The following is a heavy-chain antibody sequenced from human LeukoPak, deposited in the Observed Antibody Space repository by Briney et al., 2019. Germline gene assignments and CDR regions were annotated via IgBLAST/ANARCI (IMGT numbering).Heavy chain of an antibody. CDR1: GYTFTSYD. CDR3: ARVKRFKVGATHKSYYYGMDV. V-gene: IGHV1-8*01. Sequence: ASVKVSCKASGYTFTSYDINWVRQATGQGLEWMGWMNPNSGNTGYAQKFQGRVTMTRNTSISTAYMELSSLRSEDTAMYYCARVKRFKVGATHKSYYYGMDVWGQGTTVTVSS. J-gene: IGHJ6*02. D-gene: IGHD1-26*01. CDR2: MNPNSGNT.